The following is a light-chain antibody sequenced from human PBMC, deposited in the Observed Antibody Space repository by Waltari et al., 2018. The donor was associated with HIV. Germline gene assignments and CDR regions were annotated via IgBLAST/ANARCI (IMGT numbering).Light chain of an antibody. CDR3: QQYTNWPPIT. V-gene: IGKV3-15*01. J-gene: IGKJ5*01. CDR1: QSVGDN. Sequence: EIVMTQSPATLSVSPGERAPLSCRASQSVGDNLAWYQQKPGQAPRLLIYGTSFRATGVPARFSGSGAGTEFTLTISSLQSEDFAVYYCQQYTNWPPITFGQGTRLDIK. CDR2: GTS.